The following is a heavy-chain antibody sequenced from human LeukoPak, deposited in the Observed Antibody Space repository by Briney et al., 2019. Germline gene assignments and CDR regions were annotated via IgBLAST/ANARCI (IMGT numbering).Heavy chain of an antibody. V-gene: IGHV1-8*03. J-gene: IGHJ4*02. D-gene: IGHD3-22*01. Sequence: ASVKVSCKASGGTFSSYAISWVRQAPGQGLEWMGWMNPNSGNTAYAQNFQGRVTITRNTSISTAYMELSSLRSEDTAVYYCAREDYYDSGSNDYWGQGTLVTVSS. CDR3: AREDYYDSGSNDY. CDR2: MNPNSGNT. CDR1: GGTFSSYA.